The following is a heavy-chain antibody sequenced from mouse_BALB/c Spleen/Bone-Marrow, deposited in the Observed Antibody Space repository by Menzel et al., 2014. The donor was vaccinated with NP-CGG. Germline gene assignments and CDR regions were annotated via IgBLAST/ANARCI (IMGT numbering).Heavy chain of an antibody. D-gene: IGHD3-1*01. V-gene: IGHV1-12*01. CDR1: GYTFTSYN. J-gene: IGHJ2*01. CDR2: IYPGNGGI. CDR3: ARGNSGLDY. Sequence: QVQLQQSGAELVRSGASVKMSCKASGYTFTSYNMHWVKQTPGQGLEWIGYIYPGNGGINSNQKFKGKATLTADTSSSTAYMQISSLTSEDSAAYFCARGNSGLDYWGQGTTLTVSS.